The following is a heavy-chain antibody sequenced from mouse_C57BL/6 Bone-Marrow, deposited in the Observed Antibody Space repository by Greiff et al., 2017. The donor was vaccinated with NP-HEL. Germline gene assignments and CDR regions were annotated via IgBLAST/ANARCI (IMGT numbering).Heavy chain of an antibody. CDR3: VRHFHYDGSFDY. D-gene: IGHD2-3*01. CDR1: GFSFNTYA. CDR2: IRSKSNNYAT. Sequence: DVKLVESGGGLVQPIGSLKLSCAASGFSFNTYAMNWVRQAPGKGLEWVARIRSKSNNYATYYADSVKDRFTISRDDSESMLYLQMNNLKTEDTAMYYCVRHFHYDGSFDYWGQGTTLTVSS. J-gene: IGHJ2*01. V-gene: IGHV10-1*01.